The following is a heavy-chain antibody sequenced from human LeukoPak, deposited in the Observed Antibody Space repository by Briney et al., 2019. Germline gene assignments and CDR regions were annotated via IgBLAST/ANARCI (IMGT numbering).Heavy chain of an antibody. V-gene: IGHV3-30-3*01. CDR3: ARAGLPLNPPPFDY. J-gene: IGHJ4*02. CDR2: ISYDGSNK. CDR1: GLTFSSYA. D-gene: IGHD2-15*01. Sequence: GGSLRLSCAASGLTFSSYAMHWVRQAPGKGLEWVAVISYDGSNKYYADSVKGRFTISRDNSKNTLYLQMNSLRAEDTAVYYCARAGLPLNPPPFDYWGQGTLVTVSS.